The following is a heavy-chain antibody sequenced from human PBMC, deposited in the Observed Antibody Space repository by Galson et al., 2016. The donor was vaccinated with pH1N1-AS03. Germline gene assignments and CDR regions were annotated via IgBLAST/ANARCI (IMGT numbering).Heavy chain of an antibody. J-gene: IGHJ4*02. V-gene: IGHV4-59*08. Sequence: SETLSLTCTVSDGSISGYYWSWIRQPPGKGLEWIGNIYYRGKTRYNPSLQNRLTISVDTSKNQFSLNLTSVTAADTAVYYCARQTHGSGIFSHFDFWGQGTLVTVSS. CDR1: DGSISGYY. CDR3: ARQTHGSGIFSHFDF. D-gene: IGHD3-10*01. CDR2: IYYRGKT.